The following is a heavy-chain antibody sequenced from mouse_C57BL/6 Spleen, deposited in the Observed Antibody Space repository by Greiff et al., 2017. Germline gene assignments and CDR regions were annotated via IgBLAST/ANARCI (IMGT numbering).Heavy chain of an antibody. V-gene: IGHV1-50*01. Sequence: VQLQQPGAELVKPGASVKLSCKASGYTFTSYWMQWVKQRPGQGLEWIGEIDPSDSNTNYNQKFKGKATLTVDTSSSTAYMQLSSLTSEDSVVYYCARGDWEFAYWGQGTLVTVSA. CDR3: ARGDWEFAY. D-gene: IGHD4-1*01. J-gene: IGHJ3*01. CDR1: GYTFTSYW. CDR2: IDPSDSNT.